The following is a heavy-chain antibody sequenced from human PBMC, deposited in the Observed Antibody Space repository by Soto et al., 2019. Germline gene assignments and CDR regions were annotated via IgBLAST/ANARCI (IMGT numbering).Heavy chain of an antibody. CDR1: GFSFNNYA. V-gene: IGHV3-23*01. D-gene: IGHD4-17*01. CDR3: AKESLPEHYGDTLFDY. CDR2: FSAGGRA. J-gene: IGHJ4*02. Sequence: EVQLLESGGALVRPGGSLRLSCAASGFSFNNYALSWVRQAPGKGLEWVSTFSAGGRAYYAASVQGRFTIARDSSQDTVHLQISDLRPEDMAVYYCAKESLPEHYGDTLFDYWGQGTRVTVSS.